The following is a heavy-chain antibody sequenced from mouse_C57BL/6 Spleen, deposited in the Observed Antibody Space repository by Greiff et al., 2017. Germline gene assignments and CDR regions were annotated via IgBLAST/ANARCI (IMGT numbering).Heavy chain of an antibody. J-gene: IGHJ4*01. Sequence: SGPELVKPGASVKIPCKASGYTFTDYNMDWVKQSHGKSLEWIGDINPNNGGTIYNQKVKGKATLTVDKSSSTASMELRSLTSEDTSVYYCARESNYDGAMDYWGQGTSVTVSS. CDR2: INPNNGGT. CDR3: ARESNYDGAMDY. V-gene: IGHV1-18*01. D-gene: IGHD2-5*01. CDR1: GYTFTDYN.